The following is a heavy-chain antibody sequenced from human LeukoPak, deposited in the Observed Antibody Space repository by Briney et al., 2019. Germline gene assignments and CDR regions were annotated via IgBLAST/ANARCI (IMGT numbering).Heavy chain of an antibody. CDR1: GGSISSYY. Sequence: TTSETLSPTCTVSGGSISSYYWSWIRQPPGKGLEWIGYIYYSGSTNYNPSLKSRVTISVDTSKNQFSLKLSSVTAADTAVYYCARYSGYDSSFDYWGQGTLVTVSS. J-gene: IGHJ4*02. CDR3: ARYSGYDSSFDY. CDR2: IYYSGST. V-gene: IGHV4-59*01. D-gene: IGHD5-12*01.